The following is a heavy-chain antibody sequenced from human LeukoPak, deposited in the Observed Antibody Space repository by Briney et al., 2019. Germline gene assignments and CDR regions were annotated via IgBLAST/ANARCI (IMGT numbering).Heavy chain of an antibody. Sequence: PGGSLRISCAASGFTFSSYAMHWVRQAPGKGLEWVAVISYDGSNKYYADSVKGRFTISRDNSKNTLYLQMNSLRAEDTAVYYCARDLDWYYYDSSGYPGGLDYWGQGTLVTVSS. D-gene: IGHD3-22*01. CDR2: ISYDGSNK. V-gene: IGHV3-30-3*01. J-gene: IGHJ4*02. CDR1: GFTFSSYA. CDR3: ARDLDWYYYDSSGYPGGLDY.